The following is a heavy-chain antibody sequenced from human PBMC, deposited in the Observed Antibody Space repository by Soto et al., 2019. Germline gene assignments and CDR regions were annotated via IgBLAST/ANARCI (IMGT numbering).Heavy chain of an antibody. CDR1: GLTLSSYG. V-gene: IGHV3-30*18. CDR2: ISYDGSNK. CDR3: AKPLDGDYNWFGP. D-gene: IGHD4-17*01. J-gene: IGHJ5*02. Sequence: GGSLRRSCAASGLTLSSYGMHWVRQAPGKGLEWVAVISYDGSNKYYADSVKGRLTISRDNSKNTLYLQMNSLRAEDTAVYYCAKPLDGDYNWFGPWGQGTLVAVSS.